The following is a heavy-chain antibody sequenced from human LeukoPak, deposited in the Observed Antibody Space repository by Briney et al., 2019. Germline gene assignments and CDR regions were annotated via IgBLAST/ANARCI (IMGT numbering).Heavy chain of an antibody. CDR3: ARDTSLYYYDCSAKNAFDI. V-gene: IGHV1-69*05. CDR2: IIPIFGTA. D-gene: IGHD3-22*01. J-gene: IGHJ3*02. Sequence: SVKVSCKASGGTFSSYAISWVRQAPGQGLEWMGRIIPIFGTANYAQKFQGRVTITTDESTSTAYMELSSLRSEDTAVYYCARDTSLYYYDCSAKNAFDIWGQGTMVTVSS. CDR1: GGTFSSYA.